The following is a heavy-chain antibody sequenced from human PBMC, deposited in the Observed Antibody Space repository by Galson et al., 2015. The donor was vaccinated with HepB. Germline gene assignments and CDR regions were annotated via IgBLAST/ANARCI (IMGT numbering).Heavy chain of an antibody. CDR2: IIPIFGTA. Sequence: SVKVSCKASGGTFSSYAISWVRQAPGQGLEWMGGIIPIFGTANYAQKFQGRVTITADESTSTAYMELSSLRSEDTAVYYCARVRSGCSSTSCYGVGYYYYYMDVWGKGTTVTVSS. CDR1: GGTFSSYA. V-gene: IGHV1-69*13. D-gene: IGHD2-2*01. J-gene: IGHJ6*03. CDR3: ARVRSGCSSTSCYGVGYYYYYMDV.